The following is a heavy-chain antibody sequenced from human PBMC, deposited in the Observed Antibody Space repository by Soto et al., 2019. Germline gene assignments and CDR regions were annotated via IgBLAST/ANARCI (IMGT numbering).Heavy chain of an antibody. CDR2: IDPSDSYT. D-gene: IGHD2-2*01. J-gene: IGHJ6*02. CDR1: GYSFTSYW. V-gene: IGHV5-10-1*01. Sequence: PGESLKISCKGSGYSFTSYWISWVRQMPGKGLEWMGMIDPSDSYTNYSPSFQGHVTISADKSISTAYLQWRSLKASDTAMYYCARQGVVVRAAEDYYYGMDVWGQGTTVTVSS. CDR3: ARQGVVVRAAEDYYYGMDV.